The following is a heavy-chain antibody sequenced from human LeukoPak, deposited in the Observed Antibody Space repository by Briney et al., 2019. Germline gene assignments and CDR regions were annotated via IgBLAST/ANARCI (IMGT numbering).Heavy chain of an antibody. J-gene: IGHJ6*02. CDR2: IKQDGSEK. CDR1: GFTFSNYW. CDR3: ARGLMVRGVIHYYYYYGMDV. Sequence: GSLRLSCAASGFTFSNYWMSWVRQAPGKGLEWVANIKQDGSEKYYVDSVRGRFTISRDNAKNSLYLQMNSLRAEDTAVYYCARGLMVRGVIHYYYYYGMDVWGQGTPVTVSS. V-gene: IGHV3-7*01. D-gene: IGHD3-10*01.